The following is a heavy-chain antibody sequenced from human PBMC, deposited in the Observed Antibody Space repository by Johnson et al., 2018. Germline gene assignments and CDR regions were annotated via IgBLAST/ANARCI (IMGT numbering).Heavy chain of an antibody. Sequence: VQLVQSGGVVVQPGGSLTLSCAASGFKFSDYTMHWVRQAPGKGLDWVSLISWDGGDTFYADSVKGRFTMSRDNSKNSLYLQMNSLRPEDTALYYCVLLGYCSTTSCPGAFDIWGQGTVVTVSS. CDR2: ISWDGGDT. CDR1: GFKFSDYT. V-gene: IGHV3-43*01. D-gene: IGHD2-2*01. CDR3: VLLGYCSTTSCPGAFDI. J-gene: IGHJ3*02.